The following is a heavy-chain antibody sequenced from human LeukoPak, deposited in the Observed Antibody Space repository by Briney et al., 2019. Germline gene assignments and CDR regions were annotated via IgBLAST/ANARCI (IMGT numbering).Heavy chain of an antibody. CDR3: VSFYETY. Sequence: GGSLRLSCAASGNYWMHWVRQAPGKGLVWVSHINSDGSWTGYADSVKGRFTISKDNAKNTVYLQMNSLGAEDTAVYYCVSFYETYWGRGTLVTVSS. V-gene: IGHV3-74*01. CDR1: GNYW. CDR2: INSDGSWT. J-gene: IGHJ4*02. D-gene: IGHD2/OR15-2a*01.